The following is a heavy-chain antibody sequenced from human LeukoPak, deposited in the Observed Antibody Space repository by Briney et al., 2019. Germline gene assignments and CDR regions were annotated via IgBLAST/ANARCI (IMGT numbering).Heavy chain of an antibody. V-gene: IGHV3-23*01. J-gene: IGHJ4*02. CDR1: GFTFSSYA. D-gene: IGHD3-3*01. Sequence: GGSLRLSCAASGFTFSSYAMSWVRQAPGKGLEWVSAISGSGGSTYYADSVKGRFTISRDNAKNSLYLQMNSLRAEDTAVYYCATGDVLRFLEWLLPGSIDYWGQGTLVTVSS. CDR3: ATGDVLRFLEWLLPGSIDY. CDR2: ISGSGGST.